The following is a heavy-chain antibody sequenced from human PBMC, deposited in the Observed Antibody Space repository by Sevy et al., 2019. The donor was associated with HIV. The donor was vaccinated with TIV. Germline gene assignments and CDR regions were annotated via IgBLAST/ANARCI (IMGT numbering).Heavy chain of an antibody. Sequence: GGSLRLSCVASGFTYSMNWVRQAPGKGLEWVSYISDSSATIHYADSVKGRFTISRDNAKNSLYLQMNTLRAEDTAVYYCASQRGCYERLNYFDSWGQGTLVTVSS. CDR3: ASQRGCYERLNYFDS. D-gene: IGHD5-12*01. CDR1: GFTYS. V-gene: IGHV3-48*01. CDR2: ISDSSATI. J-gene: IGHJ4*02.